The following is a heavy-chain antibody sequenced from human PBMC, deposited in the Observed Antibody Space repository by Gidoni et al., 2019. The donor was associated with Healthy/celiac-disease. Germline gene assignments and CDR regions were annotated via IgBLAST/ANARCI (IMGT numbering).Heavy chain of an antibody. CDR3: ARVSGSLGSEAMFDP. J-gene: IGHJ5*02. CDR1: GGTVSSYA. V-gene: IGHV1-69*06. CDR2: IIPIFGTA. D-gene: IGHD5-18*01. Sequence: QVQLVQSGAEVKKPGSSVKVSCKAAGGTVSSYAISWVRQAPGQGLEWMGGIIPIFGTANYAQKFQGRVTITADKSTSTAYMELSSLRSEDTAVYYCARVSGSLGSEAMFDPWDQGTLVTVSS.